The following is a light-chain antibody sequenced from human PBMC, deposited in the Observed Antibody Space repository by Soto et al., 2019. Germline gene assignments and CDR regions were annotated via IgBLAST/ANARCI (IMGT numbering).Light chain of an antibody. CDR1: QSISNW. CDR3: QQYNSYWT. Sequence: DIQMTQSPSTLSASVGDRVTITCRASQSISNWLAWYQQKPGNAPKVLIYDASKLISGVPSRFSGSGSGTEFTLTISSLQPDDFASYYCQQYNSYWTFGQGTKVDIK. V-gene: IGKV1-5*01. J-gene: IGKJ1*01. CDR2: DAS.